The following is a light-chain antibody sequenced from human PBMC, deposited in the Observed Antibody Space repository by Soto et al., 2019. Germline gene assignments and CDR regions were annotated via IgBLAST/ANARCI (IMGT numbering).Light chain of an antibody. CDR3: SSYAGSTFYV. V-gene: IGLV2-8*01. J-gene: IGLJ1*01. CDR1: SSDVGGYNY. Sequence: QSVLTKPPSATGSPGESVTISCTGTSSDVGGYNYVSWYQQHPGKAPKLMIYEVSKRPSGVPDRFSGSKSGNTASLTVSGLQAEDEADYYCSSYAGSTFYVFGTGTKVPS. CDR2: EVS.